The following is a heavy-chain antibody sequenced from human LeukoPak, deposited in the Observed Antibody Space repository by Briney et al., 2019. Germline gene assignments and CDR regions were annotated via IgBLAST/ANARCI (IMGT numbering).Heavy chain of an antibody. J-gene: IGHJ3*02. CDR3: ARIRNAAFDI. V-gene: IGHV3-72*01. CDR1: GFTFSDHY. Sequence: GWSLRLSSSASGFTFSDHYIDWVRQAPGKGLGCVGRIRNKANSYTTEYAASVKGRLTISRDDSNNARYLQMSSLKTEDTAVYYCARIRNAAFDIWGLGTMVTVSS. CDR2: IRNKANSYTT.